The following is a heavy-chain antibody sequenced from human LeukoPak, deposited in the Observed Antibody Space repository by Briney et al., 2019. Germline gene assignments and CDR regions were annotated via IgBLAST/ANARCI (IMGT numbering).Heavy chain of an antibody. D-gene: IGHD3-10*01. CDR2: MNPDSGNT. J-gene: IGHJ4*02. CDR3: AKGSDYLDY. V-gene: IGHV1-8*01. CDR1: GYSFTDYD. Sequence: GASVKVSCKASGYSFTDYDINWVRQATGQGLEWMGWMNPDSGNTGFALKFQGRVTMTRNTSINAAYMELSSLRFEDTAVYYCAKGSDYLDYWGQGTLVTVSS.